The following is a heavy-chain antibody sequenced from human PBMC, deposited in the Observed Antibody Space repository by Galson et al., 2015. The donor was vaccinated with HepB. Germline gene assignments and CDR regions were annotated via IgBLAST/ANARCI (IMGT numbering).Heavy chain of an antibody. V-gene: IGHV3-23*01. D-gene: IGHD6-13*01. CDR1: GFTFSSYA. Sequence: SLRLSCAASGFTFSSYAMSWVRQAPGKGLEWVSAISGSGGSTYYADSVKGRFTISRDNSKNTLYLQMNSLRAEDTAVYYCAAAGAAVGYFDYWGQGTLVTVSS. CDR2: ISGSGGST. CDR3: AAAGAAVGYFDY. J-gene: IGHJ4*02.